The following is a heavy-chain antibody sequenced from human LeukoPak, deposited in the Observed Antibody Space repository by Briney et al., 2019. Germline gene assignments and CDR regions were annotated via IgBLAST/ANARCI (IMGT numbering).Heavy chain of an antibody. J-gene: IGHJ6*03. Sequence: PGGSLRLSCAASGFTFSTYEMNWVRQAPGKGVEWVSYISISGSTIYYADSVKGRFAISRDNAKNSLYLQMNSLRAEDTAVYYCARTYYYGSGYYMDVWGKGTTVTISS. CDR3: ARTYYYGSGYYMDV. V-gene: IGHV3-48*03. D-gene: IGHD3-10*01. CDR2: ISISGSTI. CDR1: GFTFSTYE.